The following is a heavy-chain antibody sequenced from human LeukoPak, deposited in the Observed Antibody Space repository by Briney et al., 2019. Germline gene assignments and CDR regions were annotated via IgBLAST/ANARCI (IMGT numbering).Heavy chain of an antibody. Sequence: SETLSLPCAVYGGSFSGYYWSWIRQPPGKGLEWIGEINHSGSTNYNPSLKSRVTISVDTSKNQFSLKLSSVTAADTAVYYCASATVTTLDAFDIWGQGTMVTVSS. V-gene: IGHV4-34*01. CDR2: INHSGST. D-gene: IGHD4-17*01. J-gene: IGHJ3*02. CDR1: GGSFSGYY. CDR3: ASATVTTLDAFDI.